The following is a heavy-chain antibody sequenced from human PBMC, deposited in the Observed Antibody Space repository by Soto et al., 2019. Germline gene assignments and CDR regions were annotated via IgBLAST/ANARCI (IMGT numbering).Heavy chain of an antibody. V-gene: IGHV4-61*08. Sequence: SETLSLTCTVSGGSVSSGDYYWSWLRQPPGKGLEWIGYIYYSGNTNYNPSLKSRVIISVDTSKNLFSLKLTSVTAADTAVYYWARIPVDTSMIYWLDPWGQGTLVTVAS. D-gene: IGHD5-18*01. J-gene: IGHJ5*02. CDR1: GGSVSSGDYY. CDR3: ARIPVDTSMIYWLDP. CDR2: IYYSGNT.